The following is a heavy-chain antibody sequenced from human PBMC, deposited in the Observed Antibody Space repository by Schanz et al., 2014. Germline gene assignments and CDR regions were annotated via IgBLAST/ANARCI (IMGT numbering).Heavy chain of an antibody. J-gene: IGHJ4*02. D-gene: IGHD6-19*01. CDR3: ARHGPLAGIPLDY. Sequence: QLQLQESGPGLVKPSETLSLICSVSGGSINSNSYYWGWIRQPPGKGLEWIGNVFYTGTTYTNPSLRSRLTLSVDTSNNHFSLKLTSATAADTAVYFCARHGPLAGIPLDYWGRGTLVTVSS. V-gene: IGHV4-39*01. CDR2: VFYTGTT. CDR1: GGSINSNSYY.